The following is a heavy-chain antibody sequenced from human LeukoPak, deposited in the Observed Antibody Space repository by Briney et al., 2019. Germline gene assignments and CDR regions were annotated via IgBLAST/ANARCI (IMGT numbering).Heavy chain of an antibody. V-gene: IGHV1-69*13. CDR2: IIPIFGTA. CDR3: AKLGGYSGSYHEGFDY. CDR1: GGTFSSYA. D-gene: IGHD1-26*01. Sequence: VASVKVSCKASGGTFSSYAISWVRQAPGQGLEWMGGIIPIFGTANYAQKFQGRVTITADESTSTAYMELSSLRSEDTAVYYCAKLGGYSGSYHEGFDYWGQGTLVTVSS. J-gene: IGHJ4*02.